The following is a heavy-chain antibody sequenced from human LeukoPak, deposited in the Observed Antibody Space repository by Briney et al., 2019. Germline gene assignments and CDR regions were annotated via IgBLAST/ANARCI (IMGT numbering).Heavy chain of an antibody. D-gene: IGHD3-3*01. V-gene: IGHV1-2*02. CDR1: GYTFTGYY. CDR2: INPNSGGT. J-gene: IGHJ6*03. Sequence: ASVKVSCKASGYTFTGYYMHWVRQAPGQGLEWMGWINPNSGGTNYAQKFQGRVTMTRDTSISTVYMELSRLRSDDTAVYYCARGRYYDFWSGYSPRDYYMDVWGKGTTVTVSS. CDR3: ARGRYYDFWSGYSPRDYYMDV.